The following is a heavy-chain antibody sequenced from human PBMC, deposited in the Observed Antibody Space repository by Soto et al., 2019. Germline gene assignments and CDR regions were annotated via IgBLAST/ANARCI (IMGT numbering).Heavy chain of an antibody. V-gene: IGHV3-33*01. CDR2: IWYDGSNK. CDR3: ARASVAATARYEWFEQFFQH. D-gene: IGHD2-15*01. Sequence: GGSLRLSCAASGFTFSSYGMHWVRQAPGKGLEWVAVIWYDGSNKYYADSVKGRFTISRDNSKNTLYLQMNSLRAEDTAVYYCARASVAATARYEWFEQFFQHWGQGTLVTVSS. CDR1: GFTFSSYG. J-gene: IGHJ1*01.